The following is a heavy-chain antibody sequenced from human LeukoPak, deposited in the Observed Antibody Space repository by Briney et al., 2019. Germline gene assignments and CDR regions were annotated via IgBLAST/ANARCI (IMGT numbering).Heavy chain of an antibody. J-gene: IGHJ5*02. CDR1: GFTFSSNN. V-gene: IGHV3-48*02. Sequence: GGSLRLSCADSGFTFSSNNMNWVRQAPGKGLEWLSFISDTGHVIYYADSVKGRFTISRDNAKNLLFLQMNSLRDEDTAVYYCARGSGSSWFYHWGQGTLVTVSS. D-gene: IGHD3-10*01. CDR2: ISDTGHVI. CDR3: ARGSGSSWFYH.